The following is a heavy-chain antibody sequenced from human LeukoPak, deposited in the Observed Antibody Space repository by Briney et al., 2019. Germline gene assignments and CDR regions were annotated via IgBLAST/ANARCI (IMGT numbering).Heavy chain of an antibody. CDR1: GGSISSYY. CDR2: IYYTGRT. CDR3: ARFAYCGSNCWYYFDY. D-gene: IGHD2-21*02. Sequence: SETLSLTCTVSGGSISSYYRSWIRQPPGKGLEWIGYIYYTGRTNYSPSLKSRVTTSVDTSENQFSLKLSSVTAADTAVYYCARFAYCGSNCWYYFDYWGQGTLVTVSS. J-gene: IGHJ4*02. V-gene: IGHV4-59*08.